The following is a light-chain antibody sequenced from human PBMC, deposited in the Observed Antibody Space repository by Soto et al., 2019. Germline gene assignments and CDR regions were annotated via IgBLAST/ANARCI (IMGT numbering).Light chain of an antibody. J-gene: IGLJ2*01. CDR3: TSWTTNAPMV. Sequence: QSALTQPASVSGSPGQSITISCTGTSSDIGAYNFVSWYQQHPGKAPKLMIYDVNIRPSGVSNRFSGSKSGNTASLTISGLKDEDEAYYYYTSWTTNAPMVFGGGTKLTVL. V-gene: IGLV2-14*03. CDR1: SSDIGAYNF. CDR2: DVN.